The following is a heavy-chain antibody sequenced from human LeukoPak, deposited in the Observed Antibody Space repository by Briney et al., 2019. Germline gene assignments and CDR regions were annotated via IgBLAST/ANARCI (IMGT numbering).Heavy chain of an antibody. V-gene: IGHV4-39*01. CDR3: ARSAPDYVWGSYMDV. Sequence: SETLSLTCTVSGDSISTSNSYWGWIRQPPGKGLEWIGSIYYSGNTYYNASLKSRVTISVDTSKNQFSLKLTSVTAADTAVYYCARSAPDYVWGSYMDVWGKGTTVTVPS. CDR2: IYYSGNT. D-gene: IGHD3-16*01. CDR1: GDSISTSNSY. J-gene: IGHJ6*04.